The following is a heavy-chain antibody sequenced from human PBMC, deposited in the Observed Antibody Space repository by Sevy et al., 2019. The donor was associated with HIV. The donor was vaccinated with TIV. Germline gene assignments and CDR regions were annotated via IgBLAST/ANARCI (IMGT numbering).Heavy chain of an antibody. CDR2: ISGEGSST. V-gene: IGHV3-74*01. CDR3: ARDRSGGSYYYDSSGYYH. Sequence: GGSLRLSCAASGFTFSDYWMHWVRQAPGQGLVWVSRISGEGSSTSYADSVKGRFTISRDNAQNTLYLHMNSLRAEDTAVYFCARDRSGGSYYYDSSGYYHWGQGTLVTVSS. D-gene: IGHD3-22*01. CDR1: GFTFSDYW. J-gene: IGHJ5*02.